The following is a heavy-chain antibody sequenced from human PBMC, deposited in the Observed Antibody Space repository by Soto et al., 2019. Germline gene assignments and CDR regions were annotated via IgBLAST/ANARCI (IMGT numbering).Heavy chain of an antibody. CDR2: IYYSGST. CDR1: GGSISSYY. D-gene: IGHD1-1*01. J-gene: IGHJ4*02. CDR3: ASGNWRFNYFDY. Sequence: SETLSLTCTVSGGSISSYYWSWIRQPPGKGLEWIGYIYYSGSTNYNPSLKSRVTISVDTSKNQFSLKLSSVTAADTAVYYCASGNWRFNYFDYWGQGTLVTVSS. V-gene: IGHV4-59*08.